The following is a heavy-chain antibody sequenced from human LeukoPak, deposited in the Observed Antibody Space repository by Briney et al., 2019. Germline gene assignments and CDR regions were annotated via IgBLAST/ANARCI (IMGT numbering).Heavy chain of an antibody. D-gene: IGHD6-19*01. CDR2: INPNSGGT. Sequence: GASVKVSCKASGYTFTSYGISWVRQAPGQGLEWMGWINPNSGGTNYAQKFQGRVTMTRDTSISTAYMELSRLRSDDTAVYYCARDRQGGWYRLGDYWGQGTLVTVSS. V-gene: IGHV1-2*02. CDR1: GYTFTSYG. J-gene: IGHJ4*02. CDR3: ARDRQGGWYRLGDY.